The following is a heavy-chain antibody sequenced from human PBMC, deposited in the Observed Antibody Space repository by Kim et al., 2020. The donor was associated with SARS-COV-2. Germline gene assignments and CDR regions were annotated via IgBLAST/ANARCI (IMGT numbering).Heavy chain of an antibody. Sequence: GESLKISCKGSGYSFTSYWIGWVRQMPGKGLEWMGIIYPGDSDTRYSPSFQGQVTISADKSISTAYLQWSSLKASDTAMYYCARHFSSSGYPDPVDYWGQGTLVTVSS. V-gene: IGHV5-51*01. D-gene: IGHD3-22*01. CDR2: IYPGDSDT. J-gene: IGHJ4*02. CDR3: ARHFSSSGYPDPVDY. CDR1: GYSFTSYW.